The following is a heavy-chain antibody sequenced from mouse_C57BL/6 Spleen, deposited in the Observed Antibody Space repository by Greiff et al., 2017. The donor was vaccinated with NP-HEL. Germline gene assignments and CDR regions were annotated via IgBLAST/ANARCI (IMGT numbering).Heavy chain of an antibody. CDR2: IDPSDSYT. Sequence: QVQLQQPGAELVMPGASVKLSCKASGYTFTSYWMHWVKQRPGQGLEWIGEIDPSDSYTNYNQKFKGKSTLTVDKSSSTAYMQLSSLTSEDSAVYYCAGEGDYGSSVHWGQGTLVTVSA. CDR1: GYTFTSYW. V-gene: IGHV1-69*01. D-gene: IGHD1-1*01. CDR3: AGEGDYGSSVH. J-gene: IGHJ3*01.